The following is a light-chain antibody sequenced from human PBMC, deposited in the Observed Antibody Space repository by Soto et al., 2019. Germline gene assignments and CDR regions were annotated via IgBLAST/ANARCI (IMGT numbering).Light chain of an antibody. CDR1: QGISRL. CDR3: QRANSCPLT. J-gene: IGKJ4*01. Sequence: DIQMTQSPSSVSASVGDRVTITCRASQGISRLLAWYQQKPGKAPNLLIHTASSLQSGVPSRFRGSGSGTDFTLTISSLQPEDFATYYCQRANSCPLTFGGGTKVEIK. V-gene: IGKV1-12*01. CDR2: TAS.